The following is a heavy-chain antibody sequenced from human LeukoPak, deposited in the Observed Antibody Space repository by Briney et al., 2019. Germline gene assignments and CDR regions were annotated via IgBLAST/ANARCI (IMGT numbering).Heavy chain of an antibody. J-gene: IGHJ4*02. CDR1: GFTFTNYG. Sequence: GGSLRLSCAASGFTFTNYGMHWVRQAPGKGLQWVAVVSSGGTTAYYADSLKGRFTISRDNSKTTLSLQMDSLRPEDPAVYYCAKEGASPYGVDYDCWGQRTLVT. D-gene: IGHD4-17*01. V-gene: IGHV3-30*18. CDR2: VSSGGTTA. CDR3: AKEGASPYGVDYDC.